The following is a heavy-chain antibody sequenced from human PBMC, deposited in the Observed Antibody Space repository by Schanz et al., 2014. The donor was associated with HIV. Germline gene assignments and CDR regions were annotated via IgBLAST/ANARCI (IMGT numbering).Heavy chain of an antibody. D-gene: IGHD3-22*01. CDR1: GFSFDTFG. V-gene: IGHV3-30*18. Sequence: QVQLVESGGGVVQPGRSLRLSCAGSGFSFDTFGIHWVRQAPGKGLEWIGVISYDGRNKYFADSVKGRFTISRDNSKNTLYLQMKSPRAADTAVYYCAKDRNYYDDKYWGKGNYYYYYGMDVWGQGTTVIVSS. CDR3: AKDRNYYDDKYWGKGNYYYYYGMDV. CDR2: ISYDGRNK. J-gene: IGHJ6*02.